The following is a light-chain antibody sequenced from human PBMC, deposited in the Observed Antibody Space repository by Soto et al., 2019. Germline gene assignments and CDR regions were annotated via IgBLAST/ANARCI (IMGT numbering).Light chain of an antibody. J-gene: IGLJ1*01. Sequence: QSALAQPASRSGAPGQKGTISCTWTSSNIGAGFDGHWDQQLPGAAPKLLICGNSNRPSGVPDRFSGSKSGTSASLAITGLQAEDEADYYCQSYDSGVFGTGTKVTVL. V-gene: IGLV1-40*01. CDR3: QSYDSGV. CDR2: GNS. CDR1: SSNIGAGFD.